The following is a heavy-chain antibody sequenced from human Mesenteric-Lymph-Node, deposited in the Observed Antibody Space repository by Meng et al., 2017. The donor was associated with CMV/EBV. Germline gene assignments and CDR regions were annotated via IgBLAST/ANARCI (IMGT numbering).Heavy chain of an antibody. CDR1: GYPFTSYG. D-gene: IGHD6-19*01. J-gene: IGHJ4*02. CDR2: ISAYNGNT. CDR3: ARPYFGSSGWYFGY. V-gene: IGHV1-18*04. Sequence: SGYPFTSYGVSWVRQAPGQGLEWMGWISAYNGNTNYAQKLQGRVTMTTDTSTSTAYMELRSLRSDDTAVYYCARPYFGSSGWYFGYWGQGTLVTVSS.